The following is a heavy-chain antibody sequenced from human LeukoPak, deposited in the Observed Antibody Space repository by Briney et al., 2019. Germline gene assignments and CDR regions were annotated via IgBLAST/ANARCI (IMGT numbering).Heavy chain of an antibody. J-gene: IGHJ4*02. CDR1: GFTFSSYG. CDR2: ISGSGGST. V-gene: IGHV3-23*01. CDR3: AKDLELSWIGGSYVDY. Sequence: PGGSLRLSCAASGFTFSSYGMSWVRQAPGKGLEWVSAISGSGGSTYYADSVKGRFTISRDNSKNTLYLQMNSLRAEDTAVYYCAKDLELSWIGGSYVDYWGQGTLVTVSS. D-gene: IGHD4-23*01.